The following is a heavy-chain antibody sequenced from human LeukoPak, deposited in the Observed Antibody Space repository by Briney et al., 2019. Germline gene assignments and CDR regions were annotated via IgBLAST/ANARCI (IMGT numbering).Heavy chain of an antibody. V-gene: IGHV3-21*01. CDR3: ARGWVTYSSSSLPDAFDI. Sequence: GGSLRLSCAASGFTFSSYSMNWVRQAPGKGLEWVSSISSSSSYIYYADSVKGRFTISRDNAKNSLYLQMNSLRAEDTAVYYCARGWVTYSSSSLPDAFDIWGQGTMVTVSS. J-gene: IGHJ3*02. CDR1: GFTFSSYS. CDR2: ISSSSSYI. D-gene: IGHD6-13*01.